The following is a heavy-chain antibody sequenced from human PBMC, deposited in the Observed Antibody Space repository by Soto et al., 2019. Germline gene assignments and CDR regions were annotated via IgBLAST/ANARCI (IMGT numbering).Heavy chain of an antibody. CDR3: VKGGWLDY. V-gene: IGHV3-23*01. CDR2: IRPSGDNT. CDR1: GFPFSTYE. Sequence: EVQLLESGGGLVQPGGSLRLSCAASGFPFSTYEMSWVRQAPGKGLEWVSVIRPSGDNTYYADSVKGRFTISSDNSKNTLYLQMNSLRAEDTALYYCVKGGWLDYWGQGTVVTVSS. D-gene: IGHD2-15*01. J-gene: IGHJ4*02.